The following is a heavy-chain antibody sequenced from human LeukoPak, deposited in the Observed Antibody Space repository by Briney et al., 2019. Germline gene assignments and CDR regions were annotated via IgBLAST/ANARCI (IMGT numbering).Heavy chain of an antibody. D-gene: IGHD3-9*01. V-gene: IGHV4-34*01. CDR2: INHSGST. CDR1: GGSFSGYY. J-gene: IGHJ5*02. Sequence: PSETLSLTCAVYGGSFSGYYWSWIRQPPGKGLEWIGEINHSGSTNYNPSLKSRVTISVDTSKNQFSLKLSSVTAADTAVYYCARGTYDILTGYPNWFDPWGQGTLVTGSS. CDR3: ARGTYDILTGYPNWFDP.